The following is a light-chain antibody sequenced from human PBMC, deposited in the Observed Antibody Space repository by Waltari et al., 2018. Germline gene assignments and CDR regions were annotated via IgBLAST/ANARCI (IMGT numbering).Light chain of an antibody. J-gene: IGLJ2*01. CDR3: TSFTSTTSYVV. V-gene: IGLV2-14*03. Sequence: QSALTQPASVSGSPGPSLTISCTGTNRHLGGYNFFSWYQQHPGKAPRLMIYDVNKRPSGVSNRFSGSKSGNTASLTISGLQADDEADYYCTSFTSTTSYVVFGGGTNLTV. CDR2: DVN. CDR1: NRHLGGYNF.